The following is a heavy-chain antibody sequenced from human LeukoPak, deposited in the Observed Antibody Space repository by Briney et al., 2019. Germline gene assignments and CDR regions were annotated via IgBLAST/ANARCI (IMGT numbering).Heavy chain of an antibody. CDR1: GGTFSSYA. CDR2: IIPIFGTA. V-gene: IGHV1-69*05. J-gene: IGHJ5*02. CDR3: AREHPRSSSWYWGWFDP. D-gene: IGHD6-13*01. Sequence: ASVKVSCKASGGTFSSYAISWVRQAPGQGLEWMGGIIPIFGTANYAQKFQGRVTITTDESTSTAYMELSSLRSEDTAVYYCAREHPRSSSWYWGWFDPWGQGTLVTVSS.